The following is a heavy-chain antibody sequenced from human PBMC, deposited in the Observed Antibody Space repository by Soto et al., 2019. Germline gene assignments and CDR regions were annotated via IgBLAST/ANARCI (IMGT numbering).Heavy chain of an antibody. CDR1: GFTFSSYA. J-gene: IGHJ4*02. CDR2: ISGSGGST. CDR3: AKTDYYDSSGYHPFDY. Sequence: AVGSLRLSCAASGFTFSSYAMSWVRQAPGKGLEWVSAISGSGGSTYYADSVKGRFTISRDNSKNTLYLQMNSLRAEDTAVYYCAKTDYYDSSGYHPFDYWGKGTLVTVDS. V-gene: IGHV3-23*01. D-gene: IGHD3-22*01.